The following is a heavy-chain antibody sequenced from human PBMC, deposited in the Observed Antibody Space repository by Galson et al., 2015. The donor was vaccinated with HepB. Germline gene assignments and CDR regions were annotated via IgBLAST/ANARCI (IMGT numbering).Heavy chain of an antibody. CDR1: GYTFTSYD. V-gene: IGHV1-8*01. J-gene: IGHJ6*02. CDR3: ARTYCGGDCYSHYYYGMDV. CDR2: MNPNSGNT. D-gene: IGHD2-21*02. Sequence: SVTVSCKASGYTFTSYDINWVRQATGQGLEWMGWMNPNSGNTGYAQKFQGRVTMTRNTSISTAYMELSSLRSEDTAVYYCARTYCGGDCYSHYYYGMDVWGQETTVTVSS.